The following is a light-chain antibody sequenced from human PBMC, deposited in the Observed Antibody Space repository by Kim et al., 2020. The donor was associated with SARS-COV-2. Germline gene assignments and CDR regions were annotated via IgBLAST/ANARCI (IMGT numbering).Light chain of an antibody. Sequence: ALGQKVRITWQGDSVRNYDASGYQQKPRLAPVLVIYGKNNRPSGIPDRFSGSSSGNTDSLTITGAQAEDEADYYCNARDSSGNHWVFGGGTQLTVL. CDR2: GKN. V-gene: IGLV3-19*01. J-gene: IGLJ3*02. CDR1: SVRNYD. CDR3: NARDSSGNHWV.